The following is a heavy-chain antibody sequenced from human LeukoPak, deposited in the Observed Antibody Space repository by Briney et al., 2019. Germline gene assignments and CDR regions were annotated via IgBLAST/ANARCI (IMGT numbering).Heavy chain of an antibody. CDR3: AKEALPSKYCSGGSCYSGNDY. Sequence: GRSLRLSCAASGFTFSSYGMHWVRQAPGKGLEWVAVISYDGSNKYYADSVKGRFTISSDNSKNTLYLQMNSLRAEDTAVYYCAKEALPSKYCSGGSCYSGNDYWGQRTLVTVSS. V-gene: IGHV3-30*18. CDR1: GFTFSSYG. D-gene: IGHD2-15*01. CDR2: ISYDGSNK. J-gene: IGHJ4*02.